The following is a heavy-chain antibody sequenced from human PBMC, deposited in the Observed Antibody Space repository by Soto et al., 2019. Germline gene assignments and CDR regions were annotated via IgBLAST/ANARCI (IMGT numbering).Heavy chain of an antibody. CDR3: ARFSSSGLYYYFGMDV. Sequence: SETLSLTFAVSGFSVSNNNWWTWVRQPPGKGLEWVGDIYHTGITNYSPSLKSRVTISVDNSKNQFSLRLTSVTAADTAVYYCARFSSSGLYYYFGMDVWGKGTTVTVSS. V-gene: IGHV4-4*02. J-gene: IGHJ6*04. D-gene: IGHD6-13*01. CDR1: GFSVSNNNW. CDR2: IYHTGIT.